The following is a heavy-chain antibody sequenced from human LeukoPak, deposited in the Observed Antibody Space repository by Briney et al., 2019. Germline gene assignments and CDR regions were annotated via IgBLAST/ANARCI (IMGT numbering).Heavy chain of an antibody. CDR3: AGRFGRNFGERFYYYHYMDV. D-gene: IGHD3-10*01. Sequence: SETLSLTCTVSGGSISGGSWYWSCIRQRAGKGLEWIGSIYTSMNTNYNPSLKSRITITVDTSKNQFYLKLTSVTAADTAVYYCAGRFGRNFGERFYYYHYMDVWGKGTTVTISS. J-gene: IGHJ6*03. V-gene: IGHV4-61*02. CDR1: GGSISGGSWY. CDR2: IYTSMNT.